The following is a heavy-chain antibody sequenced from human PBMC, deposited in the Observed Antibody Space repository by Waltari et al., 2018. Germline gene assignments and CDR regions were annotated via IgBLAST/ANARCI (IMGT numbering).Heavy chain of an antibody. J-gene: IGHJ2*01. Sequence: QLQLQASGPGLVKPSETLSLTCTVSGGSISSSSYYWGWIRQPPGKGLEWIGSIYYSGRTYYNPSLKSRVTISVDTSKNQFYLKLSSVTAADTAVYYCARRGGSTVVTPSNWYFDLWGRGTLVTVSS. D-gene: IGHD4-17*01. V-gene: IGHV4-39*01. CDR2: IYYSGRT. CDR1: GGSISSSSYY. CDR3: ARRGGSTVVTPSNWYFDL.